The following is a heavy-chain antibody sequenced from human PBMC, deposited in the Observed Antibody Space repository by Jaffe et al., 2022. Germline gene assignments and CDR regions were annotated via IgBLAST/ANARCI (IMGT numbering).Heavy chain of an antibody. J-gene: IGHJ4*02. V-gene: IGHV4-38-2*01. Sequence: QVQLQESGPGLVKPSETLSLTCAVSGYSISSGYYWGWIRQPPGKGLEWIGSIYHSGSTYYNPSLKSRVTISVDTSKNQFSLKLSSVTAADTAVYYCARHGRGYYYDSSGPFDYWGQGTLVTVSS. CDR3: ARHGRGYYYDSSGPFDY. CDR2: IYHSGST. CDR1: GYSISSGYY. D-gene: IGHD3-22*01.